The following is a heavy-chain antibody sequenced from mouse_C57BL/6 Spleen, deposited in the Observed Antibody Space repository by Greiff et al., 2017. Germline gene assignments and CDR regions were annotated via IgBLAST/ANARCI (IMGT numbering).Heavy chain of an antibody. J-gene: IGHJ2*01. D-gene: IGHD1-2*01. V-gene: IGHV1-22*01. Sequence: VQLKQSGPELVKPGASVKMSCKASGYTFTDYNMHWVKQSHGKSLEWIGYINPNNGGTSYNQKFKGKATLTVNKSSSTAYMELRSLTSEDSAVYYCARGGTTAYFDYWGQGTTLTVSS. CDR2: INPNNGGT. CDR1: GYTFTDYN. CDR3: ARGGTTAYFDY.